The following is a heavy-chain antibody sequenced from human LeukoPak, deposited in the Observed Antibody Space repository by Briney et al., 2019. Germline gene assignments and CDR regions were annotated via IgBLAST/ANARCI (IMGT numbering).Heavy chain of an antibody. D-gene: IGHD3-22*01. Sequence: SETLSLTCTVSGGSISSYYWSWIRQPPGKGLEWIGYIYYSGSTNYNPSLKSRVTISVDTSKNQFSLKPSSVTAADTAVYYCARDRSGYYDYWGQGTLVTVSS. CDR3: ARDRSGYYDY. CDR2: IYYSGST. V-gene: IGHV4-59*01. CDR1: GGSISSYY. J-gene: IGHJ4*02.